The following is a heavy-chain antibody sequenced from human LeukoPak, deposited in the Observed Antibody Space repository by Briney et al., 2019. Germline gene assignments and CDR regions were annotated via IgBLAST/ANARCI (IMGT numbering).Heavy chain of an antibody. J-gene: IGHJ4*02. CDR1: GFTVSSTY. CDR3: ARGRPAHYFDS. Sequence: AGGSLGLSCAASGFTVSSTYLTWVRQAPGKGLEWLSVIYSGGYTYYADSVKGRFFISRDISENMVYLQMNSLSVEDTAVYFCARGRPAHYFDSWGPGTLVTVS. D-gene: IGHD6-6*01. CDR2: IYSGGYT. V-gene: IGHV3-66*01.